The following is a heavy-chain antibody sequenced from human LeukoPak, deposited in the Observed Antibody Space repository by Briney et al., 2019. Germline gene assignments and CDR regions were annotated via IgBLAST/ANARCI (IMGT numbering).Heavy chain of an antibody. V-gene: IGHV3-43*01. CDR1: GFTFDDYT. CDR2: ISWDGGST. J-gene: IGHJ6*03. CDR3: AKAVSPKFYYYYYMDV. Sequence: GGSLRLSCAASGFTFDDYTMHWVRQAPGKGLEWVSLISWDGGSTYYADSVKGRFTISRDNSKNSLYLQMNSLRTEDTALYYCAKAVSPKFYYYYYMDVWGKGTTVTVSS.